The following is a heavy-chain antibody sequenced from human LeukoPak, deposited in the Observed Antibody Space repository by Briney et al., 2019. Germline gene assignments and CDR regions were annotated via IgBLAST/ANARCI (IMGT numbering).Heavy chain of an antibody. J-gene: IGHJ4*02. V-gene: IGHV3-66*02. Sequence: PGGSLRLSCAASGFTVSTNYMSWVRQAPGKGLEWVSLIYSDGSTYHADSVKGRFTLSRDNSKNTLYLQMNSLRTEDTAVYYCARGSGNIAAAGSFDYWGQGTLVTVSS. CDR1: GFTVSTNY. CDR3: ARGSGNIAAAGSFDY. D-gene: IGHD6-13*01. CDR2: IYSDGST.